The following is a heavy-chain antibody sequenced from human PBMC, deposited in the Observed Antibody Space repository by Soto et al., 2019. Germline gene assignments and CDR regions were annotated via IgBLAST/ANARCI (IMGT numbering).Heavy chain of an antibody. CDR2: IRSKAYGGTT. D-gene: IGHD3-3*01. CDR1: GSTFGEYA. J-gene: IGHJ4*02. CDR3: TRGSRFLEWLLPFDY. Sequence: ASGSTFGEYAMSWVRQAPRQGLEWVGFIRSKAYGGTTEYAASVKGRFTISRDDSKSIAYLQMNSLRTEDTAVYYCTRGSRFLEWLLPFDYWGPGTLVTVSS. V-gene: IGHV3-49*04.